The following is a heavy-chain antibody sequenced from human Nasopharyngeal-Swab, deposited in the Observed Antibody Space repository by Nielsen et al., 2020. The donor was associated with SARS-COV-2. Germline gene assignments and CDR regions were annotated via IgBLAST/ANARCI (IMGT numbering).Heavy chain of an antibody. Sequence: SETLSLTCTVSGGSISSGGYYWSWIRQHPGKGLEWIGYIYYSGSTYYNPSLKSRVTISVDTSKNQFSLKLSSVTAADTAVYYCARGPAGGATTWGQGTMVTVSS. CDR2: IYYSGST. CDR1: GGSISSGGYY. D-gene: IGHD1-26*01. CDR3: ARGPAGGATT. J-gene: IGHJ3*01. V-gene: IGHV4-31*03.